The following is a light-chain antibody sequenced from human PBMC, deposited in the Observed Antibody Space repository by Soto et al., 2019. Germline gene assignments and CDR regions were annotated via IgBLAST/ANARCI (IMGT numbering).Light chain of an antibody. CDR2: EVS. V-gene: IGLV2-18*02. CDR3: TSYTSSTTPCV. J-gene: IGLJ1*01. CDR1: SSDVGSNNR. Sequence: QSMLTQPPSVSGSPGRSVTISCTGTSSDVGSNNRVSWYQQPPGTAPKLMIYEVSNRPSGGPDRFSGSKSGNTASLTISGLRAEDEADYYCTSYTSSTTPCVFGTGTKVNVL.